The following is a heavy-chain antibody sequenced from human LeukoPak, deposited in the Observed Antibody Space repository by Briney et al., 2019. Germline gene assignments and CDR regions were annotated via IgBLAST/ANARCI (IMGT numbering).Heavy chain of an antibody. D-gene: IGHD6-13*01. CDR2: IIPIFGTA. CDR1: GGTFSSYA. V-gene: IGHV1-69*13. J-gene: IGHJ5*02. Sequence: ASVKVSCKASGGTFSSYAISWVRQAPGQGLEWMGGIIPIFGTANYAQKFQGRVTITADESTSTAYMELSSLGSEDTAVYYCARDSSSWNWFDPWGQGTLVTVSS. CDR3: ARDSSSWNWFDP.